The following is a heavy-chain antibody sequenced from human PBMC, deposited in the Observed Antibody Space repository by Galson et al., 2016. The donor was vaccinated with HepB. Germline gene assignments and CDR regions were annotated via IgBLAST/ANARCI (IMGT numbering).Heavy chain of an antibody. CDR2: ISYDGRKK. CDR3: ASFPIAATPIDF. CDR1: GFTFSSYG. V-gene: IGHV3-30*19. Sequence: SLRLSCAASGFTFSSYGMHWVRQAPGKGLEWMAVISYDGRKKYYADSVKGRFTISRDNSKNTLYLLMNSLRSEDTAVYYCASFPIAATPIDFWGQGTLVTVSS. J-gene: IGHJ4*02. D-gene: IGHD2-15*01.